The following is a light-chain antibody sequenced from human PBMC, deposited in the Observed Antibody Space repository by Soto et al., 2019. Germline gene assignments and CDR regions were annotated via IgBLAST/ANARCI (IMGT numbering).Light chain of an antibody. CDR1: QSFRGL. J-gene: IGKJ5*01. CDR3: QPRHMWPIT. Sequence: EVVLTQSPVTLSLSPGERATLSCRASQSFRGLLAWYQQKPGQAPRLLIYDAYNRATGIPPRFSGSGSGTDFPLTISGLEPEDSAVYYRQPRHMWPITFGQGTRLEIK. V-gene: IGKV3-11*01. CDR2: DAY.